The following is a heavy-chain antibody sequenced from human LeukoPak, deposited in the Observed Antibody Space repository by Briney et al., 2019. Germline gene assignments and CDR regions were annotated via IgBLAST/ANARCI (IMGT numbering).Heavy chain of an antibody. D-gene: IGHD1-26*01. CDR2: INPNSGDT. J-gene: IGHJ1*01. CDR1: GYTFTDYY. CDR3: ARGGLRGSYYEYFHH. V-gene: IGHV1-2*02. Sequence: ASVKVSCKASGYTFTDYYMHWVRQAPGQGLEWMGWINPNSGDTNYAQKFQGRVTVTRDTSISTAYMELSRLRSDDTAVYYGARGGLRGSYYEYFHHWGQGTLVTVSS.